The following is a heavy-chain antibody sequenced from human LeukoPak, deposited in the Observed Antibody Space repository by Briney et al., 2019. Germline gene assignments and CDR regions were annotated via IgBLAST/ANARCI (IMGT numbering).Heavy chain of an antibody. D-gene: IGHD6-13*01. Sequence: SHTLSLTRTVSGDSISSHYWIWIRQPAAKGLEWSGRIYTSGSTNYNPSLKSRVTMSVDTSKNQFSLKLSSVTAADTAVYYCARDRQGIAAAGPFDYWGRGTLVTVSS. J-gene: IGHJ4*02. CDR2: IYTSGST. CDR3: ARDRQGIAAAGPFDY. CDR1: GDSISSHY. V-gene: IGHV4-4*07.